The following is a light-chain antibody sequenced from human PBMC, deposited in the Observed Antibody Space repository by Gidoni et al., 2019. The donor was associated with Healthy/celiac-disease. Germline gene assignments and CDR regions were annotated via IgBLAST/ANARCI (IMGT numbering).Light chain of an antibody. Sequence: EIVMTQSPASLSVSPGERATLSCRASQSVAGSLAWYQQKPGQAPRLLIYGASTRATGIPARFSGSGSGTEFTLTISSLQSEDFAVYYCQQYNNWPRTFGQXTKVEIK. V-gene: IGKV3-15*01. CDR2: GAS. CDR3: QQYNNWPRT. CDR1: QSVAGS. J-gene: IGKJ1*01.